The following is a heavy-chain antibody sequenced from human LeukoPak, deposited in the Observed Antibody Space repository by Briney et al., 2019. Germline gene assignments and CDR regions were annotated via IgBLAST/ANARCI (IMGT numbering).Heavy chain of an antibody. CDR1: GFTFSSYE. J-gene: IGHJ4*02. Sequence: PGGSLRLSCAASGFTFSSYEMNWVRQAPGKGLEWVSTISGSGGSTYYADSVKGRFTISRDNSKNTLYLQMNSLRAEDTAVYYCANNGGVAVAGSFDYWGQGTLVTVSS. CDR3: ANNGGVAVAGSFDY. D-gene: IGHD6-19*01. V-gene: IGHV3-23*01. CDR2: ISGSGGST.